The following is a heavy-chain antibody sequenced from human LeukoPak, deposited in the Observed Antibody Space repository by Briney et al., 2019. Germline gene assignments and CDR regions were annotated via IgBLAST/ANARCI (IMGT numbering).Heavy chain of an antibody. CDR3: ARDRADYYGSSGYYQASYYFDY. J-gene: IGHJ4*02. V-gene: IGHV1-46*01. D-gene: IGHD3-22*01. Sequence: ASVKVSCKASGYTFTSYYMHWVRQAPGQGLEWMGIINPSGGSTSYAQKFQGRVTMTRDTSTSTVYMELSSLRSEDTAVYYCARDRADYYGSSGYYQASYYFDYWGQGTLVTVSS. CDR2: INPSGGST. CDR1: GYTFTSYY.